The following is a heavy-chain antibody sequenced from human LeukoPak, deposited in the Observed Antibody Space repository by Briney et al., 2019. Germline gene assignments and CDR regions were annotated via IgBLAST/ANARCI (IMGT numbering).Heavy chain of an antibody. Sequence: SVKVSYKASGGTFSSYAISWVRQAPGQGLEWMGGIIPIFGTANYAQKFQGRVTITTDESTSTAYMELSSLRSEDTAVYYCARDVAYCSSTSCHYYFDYWGQGTLVTVSS. CDR2: IIPIFGTA. D-gene: IGHD2-2*01. V-gene: IGHV1-69*05. J-gene: IGHJ4*02. CDR1: GGTFSSYA. CDR3: ARDVAYCSSTSCHYYFDY.